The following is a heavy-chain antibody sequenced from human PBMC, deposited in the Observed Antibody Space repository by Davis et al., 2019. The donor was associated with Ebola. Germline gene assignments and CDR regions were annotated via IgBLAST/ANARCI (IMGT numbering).Heavy chain of an antibody. CDR1: GGSFSGYY. Sequence: SETLSLTCAVYGGSFSGYYWSWIRQPPGKGLEWIGEIYHSGSTNYNPSLKSRVTISVDRSKNQFSLKLSSVTAADTAVYYCARTRLWFGELLSATDWFDPWGQGTLVTVSS. CDR2: IYHSGST. J-gene: IGHJ5*02. D-gene: IGHD3-10*01. V-gene: IGHV4-34*01. CDR3: ARTRLWFGELLSATDWFDP.